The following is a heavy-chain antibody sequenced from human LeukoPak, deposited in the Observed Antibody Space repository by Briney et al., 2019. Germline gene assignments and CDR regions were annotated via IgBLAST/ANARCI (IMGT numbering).Heavy chain of an antibody. CDR3: ARTTPMSTIDY. V-gene: IGHV4-4*07. CDR1: GGSISSYY. Sequence: SETLSLTCTVSGGSISSYYWSWIRQPAGKGLEWIGRLYTSGSTNYNPSLKSRVTMSVDTSKNQFSLKLSSVTAADTAVYYRARTTPMSTIDYWGQGTLVTVSS. CDR2: LYTSGST. J-gene: IGHJ4*02. D-gene: IGHD5-18*01.